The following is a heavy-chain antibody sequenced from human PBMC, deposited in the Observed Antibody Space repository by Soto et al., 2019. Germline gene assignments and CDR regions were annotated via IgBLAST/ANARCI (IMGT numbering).Heavy chain of an antibody. J-gene: IGHJ3*01. CDR3: ARIPTMLLAFDV. CDR2: ISHSVGT. D-gene: IGHD3-10*02. Sequence: QVQLQESGPGLVKPSETLSLTCAVSGGSVITRSYYWSWIRQPPGGGLECIGSISHSVGTKCDPSLKSRVTLSLDTPKNLFSLRLISATAADTATYFCARIPTMLLAFDVWGQGTLVTVSS. V-gene: IGHV4-61*01. CDR1: GGSVITRSYY.